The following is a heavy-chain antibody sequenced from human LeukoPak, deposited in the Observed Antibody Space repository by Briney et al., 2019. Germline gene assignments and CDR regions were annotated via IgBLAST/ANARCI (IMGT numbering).Heavy chain of an antibody. V-gene: IGHV3-23*01. Sequence: GGSLRLSCAASGFTFSSYAMSWVRPAPGKGLEWVSAISGSGGSTYYADSVKGRFTIYRDNSKNTLYLQINSLRAEDPCVYFLAKGWLGTNTHFDYWGQGTLVTVSS. CDR1: GFTFSSYA. J-gene: IGHJ4*02. D-gene: IGHD3-10*01. CDR3: AKGWLGTNTHFDY. CDR2: ISGSGGST.